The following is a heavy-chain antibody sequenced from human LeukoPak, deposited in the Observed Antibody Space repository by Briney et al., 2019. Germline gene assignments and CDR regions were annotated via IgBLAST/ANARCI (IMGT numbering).Heavy chain of an antibody. J-gene: IGHJ6*02. V-gene: IGHV3-74*01. Sequence: GGSQRLSCEASGSTFSDYWMHWVRQAPGKGLVWVSRIDSDGSRTSYADPVKGRFTISRDNAKNTVYLQMNSLRAEGTAVYYCVRGGSRAAHLWGQGTAHTVSS. CDR1: GSTFSDYW. D-gene: IGHD6-6*01. CDR2: IDSDGSRT. CDR3: VRGGSRAAHL.